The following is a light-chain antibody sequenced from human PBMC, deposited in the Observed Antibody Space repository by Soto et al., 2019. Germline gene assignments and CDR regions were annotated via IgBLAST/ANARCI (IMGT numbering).Light chain of an antibody. CDR1: QSISSW. CDR2: DAS. V-gene: IGKV1-5*01. CDR3: QQYNSYRT. Sequence: DIQMTQSPSTLSASVGDRVTITCRASQSISSWLAWYQQKPGKAPKLLIYDASSLESGVPSRFSGSGSGTEFTLTISSLQPDDFATYYCQQYNSYRTSGQGTKVDIK. J-gene: IGKJ1*01.